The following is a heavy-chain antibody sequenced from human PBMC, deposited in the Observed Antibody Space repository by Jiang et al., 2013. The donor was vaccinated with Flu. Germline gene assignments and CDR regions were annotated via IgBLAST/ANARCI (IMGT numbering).Heavy chain of an antibody. CDR3: ARDHPTGGYDFYFYYGMDV. CDR2: ISAYNGNT. D-gene: IGHD6-25*01. Sequence: GAEVKKPGASVKVSCKASGYTFARLWYQLGCDRPLDKGLSGWVGISAYNGNTNYGQNLQGRVTMSTDTSTSTAYMELRSLRSDDTAVYYCARDHPTGGYDFYFYYGMDVWGQGTTVTVTS. CDR1: GYTFARLW. V-gene: IGHV1-18*01. J-gene: IGHJ6*02.